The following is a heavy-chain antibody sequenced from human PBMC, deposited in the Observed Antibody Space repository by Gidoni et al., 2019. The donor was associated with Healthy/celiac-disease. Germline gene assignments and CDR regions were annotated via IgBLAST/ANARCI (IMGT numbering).Heavy chain of an antibody. J-gene: IGHJ4*02. CDR3: VPRGVMSQFDY. Sequence: QVQLVQSGGRVVQPGRSLRLSRAAPGSTFRSYGMHWGRQAPGKGLEWVAVISYDGSNKYYADSVKGRFTISRDNSKNTLYLQMNSLRAEDTAVYYCVPRGVMSQFDYWGQGTLVTVSS. CDR1: GSTFRSYG. V-gene: IGHV3-30*03. D-gene: IGHD3-10*01. CDR2: ISYDGSNK.